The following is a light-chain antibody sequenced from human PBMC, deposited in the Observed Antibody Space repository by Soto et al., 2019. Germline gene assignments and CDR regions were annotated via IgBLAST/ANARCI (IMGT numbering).Light chain of an antibody. Sequence: DFVMTQSPLSLPVTPGEPASISCRSSQSLLHSNGYNYLDWYLQKPGQSPQLLIYLGSNRASGVPDRFSGSGSGTDFTLKISRVEAEDVEVYYCMQTLQNSYTFGQGTKLEIK. CDR3: MQTLQNSYT. J-gene: IGKJ2*01. CDR1: QSLLHSNGYNY. V-gene: IGKV2-28*01. CDR2: LGS.